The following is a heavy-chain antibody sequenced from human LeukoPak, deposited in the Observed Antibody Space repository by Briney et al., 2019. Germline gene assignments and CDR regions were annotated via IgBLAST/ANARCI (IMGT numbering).Heavy chain of an antibody. D-gene: IGHD5-18*01. V-gene: IGHV3-23*01. CDR2: ISGSGSST. CDR3: AKQNTAMVRTPFDY. Sequence: PGGSLRLSCAASGFTFSSYAMSWVRQAPGKGLEWVSAISGSGSSTYYADSVKGRFTISRDNSKNTLYLQMNSLRAEDTAVYYCAKQNTAMVRTPFDYWGQGTLVTVSS. J-gene: IGHJ4*02. CDR1: GFTFSSYA.